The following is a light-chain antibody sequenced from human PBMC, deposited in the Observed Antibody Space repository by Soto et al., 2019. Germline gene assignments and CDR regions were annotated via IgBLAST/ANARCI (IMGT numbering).Light chain of an antibody. J-gene: IGKJ4*01. V-gene: IGKV1-5*03. CDR3: QQYETFLT. Sequence: DIQMTQSPSTLSASIGGRVTITCRASQNINSWLAWYQQKPGKAPKLLIYRASSLESGVPSRFSGSGSGTEFTLTISSLQPDDFATYYCQQYETFLTFGGGTKVDI. CDR1: QNINSW. CDR2: RAS.